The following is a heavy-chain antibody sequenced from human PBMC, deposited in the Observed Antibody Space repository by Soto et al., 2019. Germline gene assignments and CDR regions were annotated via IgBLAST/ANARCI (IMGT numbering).Heavy chain of an antibody. V-gene: IGHV1-18*01. Sequence: QVQLVQSGAEVKKPGASVKVSCKASGYTFTSYGISWVRQAPGQGLEWMGWISAYNGNTNYAQKLQGRVNITTDTSSSAAYMELGSLRSDDTAVYYCARGSYELELNPWFDRSGQGTLVTVSS. D-gene: IGHD1-7*01. CDR1: GYTFTSYG. CDR2: ISAYNGNT. CDR3: ARGSYELELNPWFDR. J-gene: IGHJ5*02.